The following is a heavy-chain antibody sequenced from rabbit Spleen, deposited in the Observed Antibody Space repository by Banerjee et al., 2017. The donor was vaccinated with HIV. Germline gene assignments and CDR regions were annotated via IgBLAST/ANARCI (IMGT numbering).Heavy chain of an antibody. D-gene: IGHD8-1*01. V-gene: IGHV1S45*01. CDR1: GVSLHDKDV. CDR2: INTYTVKS. CDR3: ARDLTGTSFSTYGMDL. J-gene: IGHJ6*01. Sequence: EQLEESGGGLVQPEGSLTLTCKASGVSLHDKDVMCWVRQAPVKGLEWIACINTYTVKSVYASWATGRFTFSRTSSTTVTLQMTSLTAADTAAYFCARDLTGTSFSTYGMDLWGPGTLVTVS.